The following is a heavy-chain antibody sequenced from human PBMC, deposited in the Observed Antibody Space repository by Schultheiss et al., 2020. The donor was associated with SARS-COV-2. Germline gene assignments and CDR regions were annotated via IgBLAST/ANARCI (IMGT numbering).Heavy chain of an antibody. Sequence: GGSLRLSCAASGFTFSSYAMSWVRQAPGKGLEWVSAISGSGGSTYYADSVKGRFTISRDNAKNTLYLQMNSLRAEDTAVYYCARDRDIVVVPAAYHYYYYGMDVWGQGTTVTVSS. CDR3: ARDRDIVVVPAAYHYYYYGMDV. CDR1: GFTFSSYA. V-gene: IGHV3-23*01. J-gene: IGHJ6*02. D-gene: IGHD2-2*01. CDR2: ISGSGGST.